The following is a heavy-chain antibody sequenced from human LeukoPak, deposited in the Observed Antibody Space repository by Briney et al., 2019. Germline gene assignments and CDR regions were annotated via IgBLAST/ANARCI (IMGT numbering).Heavy chain of an antibody. Sequence: ATVKVSCKASGYTFRNVYIHWVRQAPGQGLEWMGWINPHSGGTLYAQEFQGRVTMTRDTSISTVYMELRSLRSDDTAVYYCARDSTGGYPDYWGQGTLVTVSA. V-gene: IGHV1-2*02. D-gene: IGHD7-27*01. J-gene: IGHJ4*02. CDR1: GYTFRNVY. CDR2: INPHSGGT. CDR3: ARDSTGGYPDY.